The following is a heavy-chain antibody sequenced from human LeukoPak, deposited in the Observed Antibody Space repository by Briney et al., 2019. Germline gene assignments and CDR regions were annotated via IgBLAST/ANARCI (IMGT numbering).Heavy chain of an antibody. CDR3: ARGRIYTSGWYKDA. J-gene: IGHJ6*04. Sequence: SETLSLTCSVSGGSFSDFYWGCIRQPPGKGREWIGEINHRGITNYIPSLKSRLTLSVDTSKNQFSLKLDSVAAADTAVYYCARGRIYTSGWYKDAWGKGTTVTVCS. CDR1: GGSFSDFY. D-gene: IGHD6-19*01. CDR2: INHRGIT. V-gene: IGHV4-34*01.